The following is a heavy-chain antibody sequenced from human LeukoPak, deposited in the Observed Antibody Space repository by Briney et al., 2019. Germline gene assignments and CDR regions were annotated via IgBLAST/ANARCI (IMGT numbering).Heavy chain of an antibody. V-gene: IGHV4-31*03. J-gene: IGHJ4*02. D-gene: IGHD4-17*01. CDR2: IYYSGTA. Sequence: PSQTLSLTCTVSGGSISSGGYYWSWVRQHPEKGLEWIGYIYYSGTAYYNPSLKSRVTMSVDTSKNQFPLELDSVTAADTAVYYCARFSNDHGVKFDYWGQGTLVTVSS. CDR1: GGSISSGGYY. CDR3: ARFSNDHGVKFDY.